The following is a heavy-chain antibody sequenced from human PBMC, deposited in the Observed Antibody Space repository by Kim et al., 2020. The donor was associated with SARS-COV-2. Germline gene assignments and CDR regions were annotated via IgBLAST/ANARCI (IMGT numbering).Heavy chain of an antibody. D-gene: IGHD5-18*01. CDR3: ARLEDVDTAMISDY. J-gene: IGHJ4*02. CDR2: IFPIFGTA. CDR1: GGTFSSYA. Sequence: SVKVSCKASGGTFSSYAISWVRQAPGQGLEWMGGIFPIFGTANYAQKFQGRVTITADESTSTAYMELSSLRSEDTAVYYCARLEDVDTAMISDYWGQGTLVTGSS. V-gene: IGHV1-69*13.